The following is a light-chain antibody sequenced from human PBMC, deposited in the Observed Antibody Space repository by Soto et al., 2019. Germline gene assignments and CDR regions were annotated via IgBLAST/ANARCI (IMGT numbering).Light chain of an antibody. Sequence: QSALTQPASVSGSPGQSITISCTGTSSDVGGYNYVSWYQQHPGKAPKLMIYDVGNRPSGVSNRFSGSKSGNTASLTISGLQAEGEADYYCSSYTSSSTVVFGGGTKLTVL. CDR3: SSYTSSSTVV. V-gene: IGLV2-14*01. J-gene: IGLJ2*01. CDR2: DVG. CDR1: SSDVGGYNY.